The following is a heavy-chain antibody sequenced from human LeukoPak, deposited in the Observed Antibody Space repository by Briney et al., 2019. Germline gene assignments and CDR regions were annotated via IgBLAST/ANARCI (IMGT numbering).Heavy chain of an antibody. CDR2: LYYSGST. D-gene: IGHD6-6*01. CDR1: GGSISSYY. Sequence: SETLSLTCTVSGGSISSYYWSWIRQPPGKGLEWIGYLYYSGSTNYNPSLKSRVTMSVDTSKNQFSLKLSSVTAADTAVYYCARGAARGYYFDYWGQGTLVTVSS. CDR3: ARGAARGYYFDY. V-gene: IGHV4-59*01. J-gene: IGHJ4*02.